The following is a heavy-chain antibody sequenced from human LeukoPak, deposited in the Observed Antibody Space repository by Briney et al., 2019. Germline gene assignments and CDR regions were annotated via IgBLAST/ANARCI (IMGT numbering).Heavy chain of an antibody. Sequence: GGSLRLSCAASGFTLSDAYMTWVRQTSGKGLEWVGRITSKGDGGTTHYAAPVKGRFIISRDDSKGTLYLQLNSLRTDDTAVYYCLAQYYFDYWGRGTLVTVSS. D-gene: IGHD5-24*01. J-gene: IGHJ4*02. CDR3: LAQYYFDY. CDR1: GFTLSDAY. CDR2: ITSKGDGGTT. V-gene: IGHV3-15*01.